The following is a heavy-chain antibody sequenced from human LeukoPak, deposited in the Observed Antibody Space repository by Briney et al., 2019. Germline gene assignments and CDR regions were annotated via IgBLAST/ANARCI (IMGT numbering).Heavy chain of an antibody. CDR2: IYPDGRT. D-gene: IGHD3-3*02. CDR1: GFTVSSDY. V-gene: IGHV3-53*01. CDR3: VREIIRLGQDDYFDY. J-gene: IGHJ4*02. Sequence: GGSLRLSCAASGFTVSSDYMSWVRQPPGKGLEWVSVIYPDGRTYYADSVKGRVTISRDSSKNTMYLQMNSLRGEDTAVYYCVREIIRLGQDDYFDYWGQGTLVTVSS.